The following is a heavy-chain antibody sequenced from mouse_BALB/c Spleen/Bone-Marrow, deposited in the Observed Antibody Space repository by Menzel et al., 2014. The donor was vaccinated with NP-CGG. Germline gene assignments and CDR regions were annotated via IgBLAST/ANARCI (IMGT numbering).Heavy chain of an antibody. V-gene: IGHV14-3*02. CDR1: GFNIKDTY. D-gene: IGHD4-1*01. CDR2: IDPANGNT. CDR3: ARWEYYAMDY. J-gene: IGHJ4*01. Sequence: EVQGVESGAELVKPGASVKLSCTASGFNIKDTYMHWVKQRPEQGLEWIGRIDPANGNTKYDPKFQGKATITADTSSNTAYLQLSSLTSEATAVYYCARWEYYAMDYWGQGTSVTVSS.